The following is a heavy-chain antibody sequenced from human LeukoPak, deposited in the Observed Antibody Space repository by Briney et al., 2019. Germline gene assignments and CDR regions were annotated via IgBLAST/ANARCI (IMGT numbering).Heavy chain of an antibody. V-gene: IGHV4-39*07. CDR2: FYSSGTP. CDR1: GASISSSRNY. CDR3: ARADIAAAGGGYFDY. Sequence: SETLSLTCTVSGASISSSRNYWGWLRQPPGKGLEWIGSFYSSGTPYYNPSLKSRITISVDTSKNQFSLKLSSVTAADTAVYYCARADIAAAGGGYFDYWGQGTLVTVSS. J-gene: IGHJ4*02. D-gene: IGHD6-13*01.